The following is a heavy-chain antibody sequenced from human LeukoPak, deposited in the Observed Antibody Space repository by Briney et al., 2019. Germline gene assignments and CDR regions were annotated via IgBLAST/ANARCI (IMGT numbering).Heavy chain of an antibody. D-gene: IGHD2-15*01. CDR2: IYYSGST. Sequence: SETLSLTCTVSGGSISSSGYYWGWIRQPPGKGLEWIGTIYYSGSTYYNPSLKSRVTISVDTSKNQFSLKLSSVTAADTAVYYCARGGGVVVALPQHNWFDPWGQGTLVTVSS. J-gene: IGHJ5*02. CDR3: ARGGGVVVALPQHNWFDP. V-gene: IGHV4-39*01. CDR1: GGSISSSGYY.